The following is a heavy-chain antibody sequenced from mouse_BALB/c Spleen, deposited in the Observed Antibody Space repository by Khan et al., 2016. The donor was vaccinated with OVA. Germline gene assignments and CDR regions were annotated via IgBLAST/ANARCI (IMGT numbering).Heavy chain of an antibody. CDR3: AGGSYDRYYFDD. CDR2: ISYSDST. V-gene: IGHV3-2*02. D-gene: IGHD2-12*01. Sequence: EVQLQESGPGLVKPSQSLSLTCTVTGFSITSNYAWNCIRQFPGNQLEWMGYISYSDSTSYHPSLKSRISITRDTSQNQFSLQLNSVTNEDTATYYCAGGSYDRYYFDDWGQGTTLTVSS. CDR1: GFSITSNYA. J-gene: IGHJ2*01.